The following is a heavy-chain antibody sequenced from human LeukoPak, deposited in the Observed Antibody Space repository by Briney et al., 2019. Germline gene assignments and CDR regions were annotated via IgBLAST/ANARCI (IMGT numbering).Heavy chain of an antibody. CDR1: GFTFSSYA. Sequence: PGGSLRLSCAASGFTFSSYAMHWVRQAPGKGLEWVAIISYDGSNKYYADSVKGRFTISRDNSKNTLYLQMNSLRAEDTAVYYCARAGQIIVGATSLDYWGQGTLVTVSS. D-gene: IGHD1-26*01. CDR3: ARAGQIIVGATSLDY. V-gene: IGHV3-30-3*01. J-gene: IGHJ4*02. CDR2: ISYDGSNK.